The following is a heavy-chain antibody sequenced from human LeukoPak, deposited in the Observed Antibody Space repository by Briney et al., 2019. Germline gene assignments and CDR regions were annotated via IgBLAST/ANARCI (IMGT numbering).Heavy chain of an antibody. V-gene: IGHV3-21*01. Sequence: GSLRLSCAASGFTFSSYSMNWVRQAPGKGLGWVSSISSSSSYIYYADSVKGRFTISRDNAKNSLYLLMNSLRAEDTAVYYCARDSSGSYSRFDYWGQGTLVTVSS. CDR1: GFTFSSYS. CDR3: ARDSSGSYSRFDY. CDR2: ISSSSSYI. J-gene: IGHJ4*02. D-gene: IGHD1-26*01.